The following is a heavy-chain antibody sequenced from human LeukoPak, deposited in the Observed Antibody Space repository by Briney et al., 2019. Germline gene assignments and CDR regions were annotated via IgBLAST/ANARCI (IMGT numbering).Heavy chain of an antibody. V-gene: IGHV5-51*01. Sequence: GESLKISCKGSGSRFTNYWIDWVRQLPGKGLEWMGIVYPGDSDTRYSPSFQGQVTISADKSINTAYLQWSSLKASDTAMYYCARRGDGYNSKGFDYWGQGTLVTVSS. J-gene: IGHJ4*02. CDR1: GSRFTNYW. D-gene: IGHD5-24*01. CDR3: ARRGDGYNSKGFDY. CDR2: VYPGDSDT.